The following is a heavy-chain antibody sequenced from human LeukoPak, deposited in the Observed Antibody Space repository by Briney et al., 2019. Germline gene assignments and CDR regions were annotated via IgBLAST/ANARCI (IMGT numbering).Heavy chain of an antibody. CDR3: ARGPSYGPPYFDP. CDR1: GDSIRSGTYY. Sequence: SETLSLTCTVSGDSIRSGTYYWGWIRQFPGKGLEWIGSIYYGGNTYHRSSLKSRVTMSLDTSKSHFSLKMKSVTAADTAVYYCARGPSYGPPYFDPWGQGTLVTVSS. CDR2: IYYGGNT. D-gene: IGHD3-16*01. J-gene: IGHJ5*02. V-gene: IGHV4-39*07.